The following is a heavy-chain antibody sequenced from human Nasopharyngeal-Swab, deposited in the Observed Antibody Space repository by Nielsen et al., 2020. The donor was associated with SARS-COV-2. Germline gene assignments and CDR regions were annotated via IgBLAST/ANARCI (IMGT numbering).Heavy chain of an antibody. CDR2: INRDGSST. CDR1: GFTLSTYW. CDR3: ARETAVAGDYYCDY. D-gene: IGHD6-19*01. J-gene: IGHJ4*02. Sequence: GESLKISCAASGFTLSTYWMHWVRQAPGKGLVWVSRINRDGSSTSYADSVKGRFTISRENAKNTLYLRMNSLRVEDTAVYYCARETAVAGDYYCDYWGQGTLVTVSS. V-gene: IGHV3-74*01.